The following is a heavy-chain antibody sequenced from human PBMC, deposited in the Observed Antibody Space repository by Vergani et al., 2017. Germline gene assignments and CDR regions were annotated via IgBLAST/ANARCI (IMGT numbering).Heavy chain of an antibody. CDR2: IDHTGRP. CDR1: GGSFTSYH. D-gene: IGHD4-11*01. J-gene: IGHJ6*03. CDR3: ARVNTETNGHLYYYYYMDV. V-gene: IGHV4-34*01. Sequence: QVQLQQWGGGLLKPSETLSLTCVVNGGSFTSYHWTWIRQSPGEGLEWVGDIDHTGRPDYNPSLKSRLTMSVDKSRNQFPLTLNFVTATDTALYFCARVNTETNGHLYYYYYMDVWGQGTAVTVS.